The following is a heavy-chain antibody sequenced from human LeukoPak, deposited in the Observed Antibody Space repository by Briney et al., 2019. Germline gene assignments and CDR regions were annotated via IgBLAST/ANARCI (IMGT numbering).Heavy chain of an antibody. V-gene: IGHV3-21*01. CDR1: GFTFSSYS. J-gene: IGHJ5*02. CDR3: ARGAHCSGGSCYFGP. CDR2: ISSSSSYI. D-gene: IGHD2-15*01. Sequence: PGGSLRLSCAASGFTFSSYSMNWVRQAPGKGLEWVSSISSSSSYIYYADSVKGRFTISRDNAKNSLYLQMNSLRAEDTAVYYCARGAHCSGGSCYFGPWGQGTLVTVSS.